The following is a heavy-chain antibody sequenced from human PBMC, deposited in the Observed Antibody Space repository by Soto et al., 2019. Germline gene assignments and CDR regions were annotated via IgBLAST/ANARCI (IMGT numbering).Heavy chain of an antibody. V-gene: IGHV3-21*01. CDR2: ISSSSSYI. CDR3: ARELGYCSSTSCYENHYYYGMDV. J-gene: IGHJ6*02. CDR1: GFTFSSYS. D-gene: IGHD2-2*01. Sequence: PGGSLRLSCAASGFTFSSYSMNWVRQAPGKGLEWVSSISSSSSYIYYADSVKGRFTISRDNAKNSLYLQMNSLRAEDTAVYYCARELGYCSSTSCYENHYYYGMDVWGQGTTVTVSS.